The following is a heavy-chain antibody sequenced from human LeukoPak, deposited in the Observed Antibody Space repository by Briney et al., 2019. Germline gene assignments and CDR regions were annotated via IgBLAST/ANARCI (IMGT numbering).Heavy chain of an antibody. V-gene: IGHV1-2*02. CDR2: IDPNSGGT. Sequence: GASVKLSCKASGYTFTAYYFHWVRQAPGQGLEWMGWIDPNSGGTKSAQKFQGRVTMTRDTSISTAYMGLSGPRSEDTAMYYCARIQIAMSNKGITYWGQGPLVTVSS. CDR3: ARIQIAMSNKGITY. D-gene: IGHD3-10*01. J-gene: IGHJ4*02. CDR1: GYTFTAYY.